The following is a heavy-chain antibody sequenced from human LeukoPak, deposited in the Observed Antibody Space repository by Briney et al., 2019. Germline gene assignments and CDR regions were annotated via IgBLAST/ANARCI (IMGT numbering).Heavy chain of an antibody. CDR2: INHSGST. CDR1: GGSFSGYY. V-gene: IGHV4-34*01. D-gene: IGHD1-14*01. Sequence: SETLSLTCAVYGGSFSGYYWSWIRQPPGKGLEWIGEINHSGSTNYNPSLKSRVTISVDTSKNQFSLQLNSVTPEDTAVYYCARDVGFMGPPNHYYYYMDVWGKGTTVTVSS. J-gene: IGHJ6*03. CDR3: ARDVGFMGPPNHYYYYMDV.